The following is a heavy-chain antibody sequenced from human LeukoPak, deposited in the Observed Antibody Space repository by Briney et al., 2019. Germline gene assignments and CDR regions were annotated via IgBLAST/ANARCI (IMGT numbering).Heavy chain of an antibody. D-gene: IGHD4-17*01. CDR3: ATTTAEVYYFDY. V-gene: IGHV4-34*01. J-gene: IGHJ4*02. CDR1: GGSFSGYY. CDR2: INHSGST. Sequence: SETLSLTCAVYGGSFSGYYWSWIRQPPGKGLEWIGEINHSGSTNYNPSLKSRVTISVDTPKNQFSLKLSSVTAADTAVYYCATTTAEVYYFDYWGQGTLVTVSS.